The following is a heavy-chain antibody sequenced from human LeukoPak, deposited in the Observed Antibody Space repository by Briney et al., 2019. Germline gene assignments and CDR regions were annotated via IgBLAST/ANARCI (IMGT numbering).Heavy chain of an antibody. CDR3: ARPIEFDAIHGMDV. Sequence: ASVKVSCKASGYTFTSYDINWVRQATGQGLEWMGWMNPNSGNTGYAQKFQGRVTMTRNTSISTAYMELSSLRSEDTAVYYCARPIEFDAIHGMDVWGQGTTVTVSS. CDR1: GYTFTSYD. CDR2: MNPNSGNT. D-gene: IGHD2-8*01. J-gene: IGHJ6*02. V-gene: IGHV1-8*01.